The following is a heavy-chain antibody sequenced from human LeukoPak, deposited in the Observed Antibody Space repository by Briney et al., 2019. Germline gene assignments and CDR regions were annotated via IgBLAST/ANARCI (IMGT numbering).Heavy chain of an antibody. CDR2: MNPNSGNT. D-gene: IGHD4-11*01. J-gene: IGHJ6*03. V-gene: IGHV1-8*01. Sequence: IXXXXQATGQGLEWMGWMNPNSGNTGYAQKFQGRVTMTRNTSISTAYMELSSLRSEDTAVYYCARSYSPDYYYYMDVWGKGTTXT. CDR3: ARSYSPDYYYYMDV.